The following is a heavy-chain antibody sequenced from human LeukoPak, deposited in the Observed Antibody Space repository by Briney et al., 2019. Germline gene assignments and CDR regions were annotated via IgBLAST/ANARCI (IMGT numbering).Heavy chain of an antibody. CDR3: AGGKDTFDY. CDR1: GFTFSSYG. CDR2: KWYDGSNK. D-gene: IGHD2-15*01. V-gene: IGHV3-33*01. J-gene: IGHJ4*02. Sequence: GGSLRLSCTASGFTFSSYGMHWVRQAPGKGLEWVAVKWYDGSNKYYADSVKGRFTISRDNSKNTLYLQMNSLRAEDTAVYYCAGGKDTFDYWGQGTLVTVSS.